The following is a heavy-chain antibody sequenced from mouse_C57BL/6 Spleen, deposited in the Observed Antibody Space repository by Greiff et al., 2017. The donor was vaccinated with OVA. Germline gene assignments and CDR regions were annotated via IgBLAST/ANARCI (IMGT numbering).Heavy chain of an antibody. CDR1: GFNIKGDY. CDR2: LDPAKGDT. V-gene: IGHV14-4*01. Sequence: EVQLQQSGAELVRPGASVKLSCTASGFNIKGDYMHWVKQRPEQGLGGIGWLDPAKGDTEYASKFQGKATITADTSSNTAYLQLSSLTSEDTAVYYCTRGYGSSLAYWGQGTLVTVSA. D-gene: IGHD1-1*01. CDR3: TRGYGSSLAY. J-gene: IGHJ3*01.